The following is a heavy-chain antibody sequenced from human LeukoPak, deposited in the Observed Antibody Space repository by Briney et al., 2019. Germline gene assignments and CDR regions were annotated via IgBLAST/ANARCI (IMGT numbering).Heavy chain of an antibody. CDR3: ARDFSYYYGSGSYYPNNWFDP. D-gene: IGHD3-10*01. V-gene: IGHV3-74*01. CDR1: GFTFSSYW. J-gene: IGHJ5*02. Sequence: PGGSLRLSCAASGFTFSSYWMHWVRQAPGKGLVWVSRINSDGSSTSYADSVKGRFTISRDNAKNTLYLQMSSLRAEDTAVYYCARDFSYYYGSGSYYPNNWFDPWGQGTLVTVSS. CDR2: INSDGSST.